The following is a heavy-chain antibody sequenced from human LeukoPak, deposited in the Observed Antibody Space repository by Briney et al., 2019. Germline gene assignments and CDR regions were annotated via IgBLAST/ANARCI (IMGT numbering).Heavy chain of an antibody. J-gene: IGHJ4*02. CDR3: ANEYSSSSGDY. V-gene: IGHV3-30*18. CDR2: ISYDGSNK. CDR1: GFTFSSYG. Sequence: GGSLRLSCAASGFTFSSYGMHWVRQAPGKGLEWVAVISYDGSNKYYADSVKGRFTISRDNSKNTLYLQMNSLRAEDTAVYYCANEYSSSSGDYWGQGTLVTVSP. D-gene: IGHD6-6*01.